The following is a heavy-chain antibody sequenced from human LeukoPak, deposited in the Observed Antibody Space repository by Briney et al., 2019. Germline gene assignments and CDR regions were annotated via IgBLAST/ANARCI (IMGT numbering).Heavy chain of an antibody. D-gene: IGHD1-26*01. Sequence: SETLSLTCTVSGGSISTYYWSWIRQPPGKGLEWIGYIYYTGSTSYNPALKSRVTMSLDASKNQFSLELNSVTPADTAVYCCARGGNYWPQWWFDPWGRGTLVSVSS. CDR1: GGSISTYY. CDR3: ARGGNYWPQWWFDP. J-gene: IGHJ5*02. V-gene: IGHV4-59*01. CDR2: IYYTGST.